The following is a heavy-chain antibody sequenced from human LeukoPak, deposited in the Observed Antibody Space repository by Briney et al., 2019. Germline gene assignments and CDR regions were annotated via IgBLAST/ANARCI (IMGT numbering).Heavy chain of an antibody. Sequence: PSETLSLTCTVSGGSISSSSYYWGWIRQPPGKGLEWIGSIYYSGSTYYNPSLKSRVTISVDTSKNQFSLKLSSVTAADTAVYYCARHVGYRDIVVVPVNFDYWGQGTLVTVSS. J-gene: IGHJ4*02. V-gene: IGHV4-39*01. CDR3: ARHVGYRDIVVVPVNFDY. CDR2: IYYSGST. CDR1: GGSISSSSYY. D-gene: IGHD2-2*01.